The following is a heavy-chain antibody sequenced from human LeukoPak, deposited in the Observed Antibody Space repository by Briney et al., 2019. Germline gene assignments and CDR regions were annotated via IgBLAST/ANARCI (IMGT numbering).Heavy chain of an antibody. CDR1: GGSISGYY. J-gene: IGHJ4*02. CDR3: ARAWYSHGTFDH. V-gene: IGHV4-59*01. D-gene: IGHD5-18*01. CDR2: IYNSGST. Sequence: SETLSLTCTVSGGSISGYYWSWIWQPPGKGLEWIGYIYNSGSTNYNPSLKSRVTISLDTSRNQFSLRLTSVIAADTAVYYCARAWYSHGTFDHWGQGTLVTVSS.